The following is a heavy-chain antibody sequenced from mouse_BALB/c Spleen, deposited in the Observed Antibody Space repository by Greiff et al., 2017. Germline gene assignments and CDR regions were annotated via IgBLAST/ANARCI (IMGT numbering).Heavy chain of an antibody. Sequence: VQLQQSGAELAKPGASVKMSCKASGYTFTSYWMPWVKQRPGQGLEWIGYINPSTGYTEYNQKFKDKATLTADKSSSTAYKQLSSLTSEDSAAYYCGRRDGRDYYAMGNWGQGTSVTVSS. D-gene: IGHD3-3*01. CDR2: INPSTGYT. J-gene: IGHJ4*01. CDR1: GYTFTSYW. CDR3: GRRDGRDYYAMGN. V-gene: IGHV1-7*01.